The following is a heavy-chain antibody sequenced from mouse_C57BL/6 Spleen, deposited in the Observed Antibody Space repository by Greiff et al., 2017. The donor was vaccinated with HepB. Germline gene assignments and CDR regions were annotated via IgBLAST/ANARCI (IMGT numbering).Heavy chain of an antibody. Sequence: EVKLMESGGGLVKPGGSLKLSCAASGFTFSSYTMSWVRQTPEKRLEWVATISGGGGNTYYPDSVKGRFTISRDNAKNTLYLQMSSLRSEDTALYYCARRGSYYGSSYYFDYWGQGTTLTVSS. CDR2: ISGGGGNT. J-gene: IGHJ2*01. CDR3: ARRGSYYGSSYYFDY. V-gene: IGHV5-9*01. D-gene: IGHD1-1*01. CDR1: GFTFSSYT.